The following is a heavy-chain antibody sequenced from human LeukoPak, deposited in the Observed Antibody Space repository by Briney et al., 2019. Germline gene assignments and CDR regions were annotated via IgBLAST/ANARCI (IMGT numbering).Heavy chain of an antibody. CDR3: AREARIAAAGPPDWFDP. CDR1: VGTFISYA. CDR2: IIPIFGTA. Sequence: GSSVTVSCKSSVGTFISYAISWVRQAPGQGLEWMGGIIPIFGTANYAQKFQGRVTITPDESTSTAYMELSSLRSEDTAVYYCAREARIAAAGPPDWFDPWGQGTLVTVSS. J-gene: IGHJ5*02. D-gene: IGHD6-13*01. V-gene: IGHV1-69*01.